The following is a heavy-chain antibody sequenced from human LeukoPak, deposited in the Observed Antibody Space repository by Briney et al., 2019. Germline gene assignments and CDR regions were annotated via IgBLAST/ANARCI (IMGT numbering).Heavy chain of an antibody. CDR1: GFRFNTFW. V-gene: IGHV3-7*01. D-gene: IGHD3-16*01. CDR3: ANMGGGTPGHY. Sequence: GGSLRLSCAASGFRFNTFWMSWVRQAPGKGLEWVANIKQDGNEKYYADSVKGRFTISRDNSKNTLYLQMNSLRAEDTAVYYCANMGGGTPGHYWGQGTLVTVSS. CDR2: IKQDGNEK. J-gene: IGHJ4*02.